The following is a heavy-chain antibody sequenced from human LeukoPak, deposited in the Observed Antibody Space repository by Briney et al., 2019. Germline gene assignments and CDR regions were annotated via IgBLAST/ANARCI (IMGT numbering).Heavy chain of an antibody. V-gene: IGHV1-3*01. Sequence: GASVKVSCKAPGYTFTSYAMHWVRQAPGQRLEWMGWINAGNGNTKYSQKFQGRVTITRDTSASTAYMELSSLRSEDTAVYYCARAIDFWSGYYFDYWGQGTLVTVSS. D-gene: IGHD3-3*01. J-gene: IGHJ4*02. CDR3: ARAIDFWSGYYFDY. CDR2: INAGNGNT. CDR1: GYTFTSYA.